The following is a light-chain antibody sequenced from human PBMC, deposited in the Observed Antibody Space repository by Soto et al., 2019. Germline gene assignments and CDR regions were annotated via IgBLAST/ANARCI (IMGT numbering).Light chain of an antibody. CDR2: AVS. V-gene: IGKV1-17*03. CDR1: QDIGNS. CDR3: LQHNSHPFT. J-gene: IGKJ3*01. Sequence: DIQMTQSPSAMSASVGDRVTITCRASQDIGNSLAWFQQKPGKVPKRLIYAVSTLHSGVPSRFIGSRSGTEFTLTISSLQPEDFADYYCLQHNSHPFTFGPGTKVDIK.